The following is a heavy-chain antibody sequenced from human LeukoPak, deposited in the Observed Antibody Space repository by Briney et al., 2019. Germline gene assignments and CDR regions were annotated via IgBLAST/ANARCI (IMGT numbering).Heavy chain of an antibody. J-gene: IGHJ4*02. D-gene: IGHD3-22*01. CDR1: GYTFTSYG. CDR3: ACDYYDSSGYMIDY. Sequence: GASVKVSCKASGYTFTSYGISWVRQAPGQGLEWMGWISAYNGNTNYAQKLQGRVTMTTDTSTSTAYMELRSLRSDDTAVYYCACDYYDSSGYMIDYWGQGTLVTVSS. V-gene: IGHV1-18*01. CDR2: ISAYNGNT.